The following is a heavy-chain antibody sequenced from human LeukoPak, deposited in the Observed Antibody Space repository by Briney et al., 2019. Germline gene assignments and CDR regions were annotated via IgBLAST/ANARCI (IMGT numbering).Heavy chain of an antibody. CDR1: GFIFSSYA. CDR2: MSSNGGYT. J-gene: IGHJ4*02. V-gene: IGHV3-23*01. D-gene: IGHD6-6*01. CDR3: AKTSSRRQLVSAYFDY. Sequence: GGSLRLSCAASGFIFSSYAMSWVRQAPGKGLEWVSSMSSNGGYTYYIDSVKGRFTISRDNSKNTLYLQMNSLRAEDTAVYYCAKTSSRRQLVSAYFDYWGQGTLVTISS.